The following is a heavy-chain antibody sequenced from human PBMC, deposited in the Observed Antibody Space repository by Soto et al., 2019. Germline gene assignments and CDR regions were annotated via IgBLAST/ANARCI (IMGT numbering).Heavy chain of an antibody. V-gene: IGHV3-23*01. CDR1: GFTFRNYA. CDR2: ITGSGADT. Sequence: EAQLLESGGGLVQPGGSLRLSCAASGFTFRNYAMSWVRQAPAKGLEWFSAITGSGADTYHADSVKGRFTISRDNSNNVLYLEMNSLRADDTAVYYDAKGSAGSRPYYFGSWGQGTLVPVSS. J-gene: IGHJ4*02. D-gene: IGHD2-2*01. CDR3: AKGSAGSRPYYFGS.